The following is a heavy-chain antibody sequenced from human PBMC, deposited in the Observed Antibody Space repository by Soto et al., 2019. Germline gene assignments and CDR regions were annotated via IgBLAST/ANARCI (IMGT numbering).Heavy chain of an antibody. CDR3: ARVWGGSNGFDT. J-gene: IGHJ5*02. Sequence: SETLSLTCAVSGGSICSGGYSWSWIRQPPGKGLEWIGYIYHSGSTYYNPSLKSRVTISVDRSKNQFSLKLSSVTAADTAVYYCARVWGGSNGFDTWGQGTLVTVSS. D-gene: IGHD3-16*01. CDR2: IYHSGST. V-gene: IGHV4-30-2*01. CDR1: GGSICSGGYS.